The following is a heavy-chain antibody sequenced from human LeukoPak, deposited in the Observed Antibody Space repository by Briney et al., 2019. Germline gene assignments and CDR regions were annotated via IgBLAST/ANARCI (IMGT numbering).Heavy chain of an antibody. J-gene: IGHJ6*03. CDR1: GYTFTGYY. CDR2: INPNSGGT. CDR3: ARDYRFLEWLLPPYYYYYMDV. V-gene: IGHV1-2*02. D-gene: IGHD3-3*01. Sequence: ASVKVSCKASGYTFTGYYMHWVRQAPGQGLEWMGWINPNSGGTNYAQKFQGRVTMTRDTSISTAYMELSRLRSDDTAVYYCARDYRFLEWLLPPYYYYYMDVWGKGTTVTVSS.